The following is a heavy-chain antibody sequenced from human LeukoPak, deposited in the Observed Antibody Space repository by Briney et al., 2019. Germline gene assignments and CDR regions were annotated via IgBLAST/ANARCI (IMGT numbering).Heavy chain of an antibody. J-gene: IGHJ6*02. CDR2: ISGSGDNT. Sequence: GGSLRLSCAASGFTFSSYAMSWVRQAPGKGLEWVSGISGSGDNTYYADSVKGRFTISRDNAKNSLYLQMNSLRAEDTAVYYCARVVVISPYGLDVWGQGTTVTVSS. D-gene: IGHD3-16*02. V-gene: IGHV3-23*01. CDR1: GFTFSSYA. CDR3: ARVVVISPYGLDV.